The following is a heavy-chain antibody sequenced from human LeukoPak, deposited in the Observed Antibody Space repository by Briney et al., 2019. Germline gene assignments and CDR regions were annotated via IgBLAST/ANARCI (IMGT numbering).Heavy chain of an antibody. J-gene: IGHJ4*02. CDR3: ARGDCGGDCYSDH. Sequence: SETLSLTCTVSGGSISDYYWSWIRQPPGKGLEWIGYIYYSGNTRYNPSLKSRVTISVDTSKNQFSLKLNSVTAADTAVYYCARGDCGGDCYSDHWGQGTLVTVSS. V-gene: IGHV4-59*08. D-gene: IGHD2-21*02. CDR1: GGSISDYY. CDR2: IYYSGNT.